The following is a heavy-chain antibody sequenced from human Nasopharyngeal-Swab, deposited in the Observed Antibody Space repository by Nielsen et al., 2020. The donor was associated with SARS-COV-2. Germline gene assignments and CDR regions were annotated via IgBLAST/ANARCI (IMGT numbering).Heavy chain of an antibody. CDR2: ISYDGSNK. V-gene: IGHV3-30*18. CDR3: AKDYYGSGSYLGWLSGPEYYFDY. Sequence: GGSLRLSCAASGFTFSSYGMHWVRQAPGKGLEWVAVISYDGSNKYYADSVKGRFTISRDNSKNMLYLQMNSLRAEDTAVYYCAKDYYGSGSYLGWLSGPEYYFDYWGQGTLVTVSS. J-gene: IGHJ4*02. D-gene: IGHD3-10*01. CDR1: GFTFSSYG.